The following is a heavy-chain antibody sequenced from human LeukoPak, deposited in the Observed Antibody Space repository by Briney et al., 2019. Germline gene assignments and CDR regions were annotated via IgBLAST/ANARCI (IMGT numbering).Heavy chain of an antibody. D-gene: IGHD3-22*01. CDR2: INAGNGNT. Sequence: GASVTVSCTASGYTSTSYAMHWVRQAPGQRLEWMGWINAGNGNTKYSQKFQGRVTITRDTSASTAYMELSSLRSEDTAVYYCAREPYYYDSSGYNYYYYGMDVWGQGTTVTVSS. J-gene: IGHJ6*02. CDR1: GYTSTSYA. V-gene: IGHV1-3*01. CDR3: AREPYYYDSSGYNYYYYGMDV.